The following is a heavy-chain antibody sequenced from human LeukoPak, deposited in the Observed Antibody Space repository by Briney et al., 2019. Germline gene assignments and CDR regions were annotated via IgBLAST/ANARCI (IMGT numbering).Heavy chain of an antibody. Sequence: GGSLRLSCAASGFTFSSYSMDWVRQAPGKGLEWVSSISSSSSYIYYADSVKGRFTISRDNAKNSLYLQMNSLRAEDTAVYYCAIIGDTAMVIDYWGQETLVTVSS. CDR2: ISSSSSYI. CDR3: AIIGDTAMVIDY. D-gene: IGHD5-18*01. V-gene: IGHV3-21*01. J-gene: IGHJ4*02. CDR1: GFTFSSYS.